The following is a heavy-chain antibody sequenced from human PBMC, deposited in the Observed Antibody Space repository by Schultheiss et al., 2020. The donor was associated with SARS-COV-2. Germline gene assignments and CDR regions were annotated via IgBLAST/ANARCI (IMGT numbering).Heavy chain of an antibody. V-gene: IGHV3-48*02. CDR1: GFTFSSYG. CDR3: ARLTPYYDILTKNWFDP. D-gene: IGHD3-9*01. J-gene: IGHJ5*02. CDR2: ISSSSSTI. Sequence: GGSLRLSCAASGFTFSSYGMHWVRQAPGKGLEWVSYISSSSSTIYYADSVKGRFTISRDNAKNSLYLQMNSLRDEDTAVYYCARLTPYYDILTKNWFDPWGQGTLVTVSS.